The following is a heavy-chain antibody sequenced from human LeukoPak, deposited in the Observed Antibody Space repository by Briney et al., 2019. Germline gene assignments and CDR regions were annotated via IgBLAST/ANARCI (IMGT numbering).Heavy chain of an antibody. CDR1: GYSFTSYW. D-gene: IGHD2-15*01. V-gene: IGHV5-51*01. CDR3: ARLTPPSSCPDY. CDR2: IYPGDSDT. J-gene: IGHJ4*02. Sequence: LGESLKISCKGSGYSFTSYWIGWVRQMPGKGLEWMGIIYPGDSDTRYSLSFQGQVTISADKSISTAYLQWSSLKATDTAMYYCARLTPPSSCPDYWGQGTLVTVSS.